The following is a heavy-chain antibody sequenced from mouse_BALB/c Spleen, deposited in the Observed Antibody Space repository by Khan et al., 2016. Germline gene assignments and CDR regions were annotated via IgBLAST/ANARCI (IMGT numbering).Heavy chain of an antibody. V-gene: IGHV4-1*02. CDR3: ARTFWYFDV. CDR1: GFAFSRYW. J-gene: IGHJ1*01. CDR2: INPDSSTI. Sequence: EVKLLESGGGLVQPGGSLKLSCAASGFAFSRYWMSWVRQAPGKGLEWIGEINPDSSTINYTPSFKDKFIFSRDTSNNTLYMQMSKVRSEDTALYYCARTFWYFDVWGAGTTVTVSS.